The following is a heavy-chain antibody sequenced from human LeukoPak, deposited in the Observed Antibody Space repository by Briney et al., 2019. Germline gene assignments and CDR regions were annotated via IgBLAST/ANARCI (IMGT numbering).Heavy chain of an antibody. V-gene: IGHV3-33*03. CDR3: ATPLSASSTDY. CDR2: IRYDGSVR. CDR1: GFTFSTYA. J-gene: IGHJ4*02. Sequence: GRSLRLSCAASGFTFSTYAMHWVRQAPGKGLEWVADIRYDGSVRHYVDSVKGRFTISRDNSKNTLYLEMGSLTTEDTAVYYCATPLSASSTDYWGQGTLVTVSS. D-gene: IGHD6-6*01.